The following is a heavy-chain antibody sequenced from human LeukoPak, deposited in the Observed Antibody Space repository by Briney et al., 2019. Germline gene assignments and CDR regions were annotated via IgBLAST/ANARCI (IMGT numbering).Heavy chain of an antibody. CDR1: GGSTSSYY. J-gene: IGHJ3*02. CDR2: IYTSGST. D-gene: IGHD3-22*01. Sequence: PSETLSLTCTVSGGSTSSYYWSWIRQPAGKGLEWIGRIYTSGSTNYNPSLKSRVTMSVNTSKNQFSMKLSSVTAADTAVYYCARAVTMIVVDYSWDAFDIWGQGTMVTVSS. CDR3: ARAVTMIVVDYSWDAFDI. V-gene: IGHV4-4*07.